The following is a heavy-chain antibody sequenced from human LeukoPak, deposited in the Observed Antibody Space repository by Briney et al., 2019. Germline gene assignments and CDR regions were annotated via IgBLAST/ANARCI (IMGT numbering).Heavy chain of an antibody. J-gene: IGHJ6*03. Sequence: GASVKVSCKGSGYSFARYGVSWVRQAPGQGLEWMGWISTYNGNTIYAQKFEGRVTITTDESTSKAYMELSSLRSEDTTVYYCASDQGFEGATTNYYCTDDWGKGTPVTVSS. CDR3: ASDQGFEGATTNYYCTDD. D-gene: IGHD1-26*01. V-gene: IGHV1-18*04. CDR2: ISTYNGNT. CDR1: GYSFARYG.